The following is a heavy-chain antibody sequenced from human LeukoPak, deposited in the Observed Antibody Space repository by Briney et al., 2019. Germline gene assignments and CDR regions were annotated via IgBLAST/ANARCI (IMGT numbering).Heavy chain of an antibody. CDR1: GYTFTGYY. J-gene: IGHJ5*02. V-gene: IGHV1-2*02. Sequence: ASVRVSCKASGYTFTGYYMHWVRQAPGQGLEWMGWINPNSGGTNYAQKFQGRVTMTRDTSISTAYMELSRLRSDDTAVYYCARDITDNWFDPWGQGTLVSVSS. CDR3: ARDITDNWFDP. CDR2: INPNSGGT. D-gene: IGHD3-3*01.